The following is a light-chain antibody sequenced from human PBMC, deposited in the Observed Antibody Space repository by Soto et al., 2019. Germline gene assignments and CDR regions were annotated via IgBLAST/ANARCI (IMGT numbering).Light chain of an antibody. CDR1: SGHSSYA. J-gene: IGLJ2*01. CDR2: VNSDGSH. V-gene: IGLV4-69*01. CDR3: QTWDAGVSVV. Sequence: QLVVTQSPSASASLGASGKLTCTLSSGHSSYAIAWHQQQPEKGPRYLMKVNSDGSHNKGDGIPDRFSGFSSGAERYLTISSRQSEVEADYYCQTWDAGVSVVFGGGTKVTVL.